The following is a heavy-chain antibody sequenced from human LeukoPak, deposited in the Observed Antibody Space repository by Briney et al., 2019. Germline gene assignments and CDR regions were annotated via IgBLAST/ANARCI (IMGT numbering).Heavy chain of an antibody. Sequence: SETLSLTCTVSGGSISSYYWSWIRQPPGKGLEWIGEINHSGSTNYNPSLKSRVTISVDTSKNQFSLKLSSVTAADTAVYYCARASANYDILTGYYNVFDYWGQGTLVTVSS. J-gene: IGHJ4*02. CDR3: ARASANYDILTGYYNVFDY. D-gene: IGHD3-9*01. CDR1: GGSISSYY. V-gene: IGHV4-34*01. CDR2: INHSGST.